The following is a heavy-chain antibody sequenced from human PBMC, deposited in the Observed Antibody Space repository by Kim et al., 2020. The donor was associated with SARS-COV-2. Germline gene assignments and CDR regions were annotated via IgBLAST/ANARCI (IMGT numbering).Heavy chain of an antibody. J-gene: IGHJ4*02. V-gene: IGHV3-33*06. CDR2: IWYDGSNK. CDR3: AKASGGDSSGYY. Sequence: GGSLRLSCAASGFTFSSYAMHWVRQAPGKGLEWVAVIWYDGSNKYYADSVKGRFTISRDNSKNTLYLQMNSLRAEDTAVYYCAKASGGDSSGYYWGQGTLVTVSS. D-gene: IGHD3-22*01. CDR1: GFTFSSYA.